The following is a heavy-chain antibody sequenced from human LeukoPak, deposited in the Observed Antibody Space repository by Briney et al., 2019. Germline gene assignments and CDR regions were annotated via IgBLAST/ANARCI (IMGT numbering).Heavy chain of an antibody. CDR1: GGTFSSYA. CDR2: IIPILGIA. CDR3: ARDLLYPDEAFDY. Sequence: SVKVSCKASGGTFSSYAISWVRQAPGQGLEWMGRIIPILGIANYAQKFQGRVTITADKSTSTAYMELSSLRSEDTAVYYCARDLLYPDEAFDYWGQGTLVTVSS. V-gene: IGHV1-69*04. J-gene: IGHJ4*02.